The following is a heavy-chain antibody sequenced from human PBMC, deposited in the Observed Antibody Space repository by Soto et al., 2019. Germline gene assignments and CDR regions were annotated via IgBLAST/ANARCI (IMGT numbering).Heavy chain of an antibody. CDR1: GGTFSSYA. CDR2: IIPIFGTA. Sequence: QVQLVQSGAEVKKPGSSVKVSCKASGGTFSSYAISWVRQAPGQGLEWMGGIIPIFGTANYAQKFQGRVTITADESTRTAYMELRSLRSEDTAVYYCARATSSGGLPAVAFDPWGQGTLVTVSS. D-gene: IGHD2-15*01. J-gene: IGHJ5*02. CDR3: ARATSSGGLPAVAFDP. V-gene: IGHV1-69*12.